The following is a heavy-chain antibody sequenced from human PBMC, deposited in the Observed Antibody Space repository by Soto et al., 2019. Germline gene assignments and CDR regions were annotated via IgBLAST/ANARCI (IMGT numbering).Heavy chain of an antibody. CDR3: ARDLNRVASGPFDP. J-gene: IGHJ5*02. V-gene: IGHV3-13*01. CDR2: IGTAGDT. Sequence: EVQLVESGGGLVQPGGSLRLSCAASGFTFSSYDMHWVRQATGKGLEWVSAIGTAGDTYYPGSVKGRFSISRENAKNSLYLQMNSLRAEDTAVYYCARDLNRVASGPFDPWGQGTLVTVSS. CDR1: GFTFSSYD. D-gene: IGHD2-15*01.